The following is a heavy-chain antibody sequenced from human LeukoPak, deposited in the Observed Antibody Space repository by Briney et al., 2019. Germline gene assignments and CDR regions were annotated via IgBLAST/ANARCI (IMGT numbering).Heavy chain of an antibody. CDR3: ASRFP. CDR2: ISYDGSNK. V-gene: IGHV3-30*03. Sequence: GGSLRLSCAASGFTFSSYDMHWVRQAPGKGLEWVAVISYDGSNKYYADSVKGRFTISRDNAKNSLYLQMNSLRAEDTAVYYCASRFPWGKGTTVTLSS. CDR1: GFTFSSYD. J-gene: IGHJ6*04.